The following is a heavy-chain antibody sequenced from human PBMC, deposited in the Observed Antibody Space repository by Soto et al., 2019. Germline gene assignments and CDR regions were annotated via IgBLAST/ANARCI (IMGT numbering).Heavy chain of an antibody. CDR1: DFSFTSHG. Sequence: ASVKVSCKAYDFSFTSHGISWVRQAPGQGLEWMGWISLYNGNTNYAQQFQGRVTMTTDTSTSTAYMELRSLRSDDTAMYFWAIYHRELFRFDYWGQGTLVTVSS. CDR2: ISLYNGNT. D-gene: IGHD3-10*01. CDR3: AIYHRELFRFDY. V-gene: IGHV1-18*04. J-gene: IGHJ4*02.